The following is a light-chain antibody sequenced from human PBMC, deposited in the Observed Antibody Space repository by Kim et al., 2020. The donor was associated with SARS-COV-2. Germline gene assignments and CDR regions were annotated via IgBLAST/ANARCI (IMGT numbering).Light chain of an antibody. CDR2: YAS. CDR1: QSIGSS. J-gene: IGKJ2*01. V-gene: IGKV6-21*01. Sequence: EIVLTQSPDFQSVTPNEKVTITCRTSQSIGSSLHWYQQKPDQSPKLLIKYASQSFSGVPSRFSGSGSGTDFTLTINSLEAEDAATYYCHQRSSLPYTFGQGTKLEI. CDR3: HQRSSLPYT.